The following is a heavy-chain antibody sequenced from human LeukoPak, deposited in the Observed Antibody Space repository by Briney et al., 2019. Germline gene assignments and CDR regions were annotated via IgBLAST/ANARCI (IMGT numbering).Heavy chain of an antibody. D-gene: IGHD2-2*01. CDR2: IRSEANSYAT. J-gene: IGHJ4*02. CDR3: TMPVYCSSTSCPLASPDY. CDR1: GFTFSGSA. V-gene: IGHV3-73*01. Sequence: PGGSLRLSCAASGFTFSGSAMHWVRQAPGKGLEWVGRIRSEANSYATAYAASGKGRFTISRDDSKNTAYLQMNSLKTEDTAVYYCTMPVYCSSTSCPLASPDYWGQGTLVTVSS.